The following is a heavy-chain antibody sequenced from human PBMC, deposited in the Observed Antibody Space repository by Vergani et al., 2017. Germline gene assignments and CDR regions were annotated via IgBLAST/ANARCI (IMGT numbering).Heavy chain of an antibody. J-gene: IGHJ4*02. Sequence: QVQLVESGGGVVQPGRSLRLSCAASGFTFSSYGMHWVRQAPGKGLEWVAVISYDGSNKYYADSVKGRFTISRDNSKNTLYLQMNSLRAEDTAVYYCAKIKPLGVVVITTAPYFDYWGQGTLVTVSS. V-gene: IGHV3-30*18. CDR2: ISYDGSNK. CDR1: GFTFSSYG. D-gene: IGHD3-22*01. CDR3: AKIKPLGVVVITTAPYFDY.